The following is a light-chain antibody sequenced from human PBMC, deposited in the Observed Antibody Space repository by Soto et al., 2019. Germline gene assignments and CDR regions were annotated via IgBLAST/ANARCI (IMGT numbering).Light chain of an antibody. CDR1: QSVSSSY. J-gene: IGKJ4*01. Sequence: EIVLTQSPGTLSLSPGERATLSCRASQSVSSSYLAWHQQKPGQAPRLLIYGASSRATGIPDRFSGSGSETAFTLTISRLEPEDWAVYYCQQYDSSPLTFGGGTKVEIK. V-gene: IGKV3-20*01. CDR2: GAS. CDR3: QQYDSSPLT.